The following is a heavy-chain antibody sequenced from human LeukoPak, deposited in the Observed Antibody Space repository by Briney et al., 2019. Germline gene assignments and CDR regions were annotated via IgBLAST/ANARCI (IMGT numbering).Heavy chain of an antibody. CDR2: INPNSGGT. Sequence: GASLKVSSKASGYTFTGYYMHWVRQAPGQGGEWMGWINPNSGGTHYAQKFQGRVTMTTETFISTAYMELSRLRSAGTAVYYCARDRGAAAGRRPPDYWGQGTLVTVSS. D-gene: IGHD6-13*01. J-gene: IGHJ4*02. CDR1: GYTFTGYY. CDR3: ARDRGAAAGRRPPDY. V-gene: IGHV1-2*02.